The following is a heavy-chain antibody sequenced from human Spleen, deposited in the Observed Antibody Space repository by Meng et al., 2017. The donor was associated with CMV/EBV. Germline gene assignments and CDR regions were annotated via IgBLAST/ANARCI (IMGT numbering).Heavy chain of an antibody. CDR1: GYTFTGYY. CDR2: IIPIFGTA. Sequence: SVKVSCKASGYTFTGYYMHWVRQAPGQGLEWMGGIIPIFGTANYAQKFQGRVTITTDESTSTAYMELRSLRSDDTAVYYCARDDSSGFYTYWGQGTLVTVSS. J-gene: IGHJ4*02. CDR3: ARDDSSGFYTY. V-gene: IGHV1-69*05. D-gene: IGHD3-22*01.